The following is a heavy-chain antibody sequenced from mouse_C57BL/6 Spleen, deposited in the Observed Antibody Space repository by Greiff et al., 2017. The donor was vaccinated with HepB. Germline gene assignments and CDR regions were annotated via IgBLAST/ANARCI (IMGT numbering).Heavy chain of an antibody. CDR3: ASYYPAWFAY. Sequence: QVQLKQPGAELVRPGSSVKLSCKASGYTFTSYWMHWVKQRPIQGLEWIGNIDPSDSETHYNQKFKDKATLTVDKSSSTAYMQLSSLTSEDSAVYYCASYYPAWFAYWGQGTLVTVSA. V-gene: IGHV1-52*01. CDR1: GYTFTSYW. J-gene: IGHJ3*01. CDR2: IDPSDSET. D-gene: IGHD2-10*01.